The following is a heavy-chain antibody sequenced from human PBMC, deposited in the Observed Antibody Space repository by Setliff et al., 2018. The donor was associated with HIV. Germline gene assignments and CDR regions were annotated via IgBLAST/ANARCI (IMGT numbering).Heavy chain of an antibody. D-gene: IGHD2-21*02. CDR2: LNFSGGT. J-gene: IGHJ4*02. Sequence: SETLSLTCAVYGGSFSGYSWNWIRQSPGKGLEWIGELNFSGGTNYNPSLKNRCSMSIDTSKNQFSLKLSSVTAADTAVYYCARQTATGTSATFDSWGQGSLVTVSS. CDR3: ARQTATGTSATFDS. V-gene: IGHV4-34*10. CDR1: GGSFSGYS.